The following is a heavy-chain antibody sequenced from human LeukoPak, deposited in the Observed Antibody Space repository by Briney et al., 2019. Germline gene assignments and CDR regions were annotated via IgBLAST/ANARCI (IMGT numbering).Heavy chain of an antibody. Sequence: GGSLRLSCAASGFTFGSYGMSWVRQAPGKGLEWVSAISGSGGSTYYADSVKGRFTISRDNSKNTLYLQMNSLRAEDTAVYYCAKGKQQPGVYAFDIWGQGTMVTVSS. CDR2: ISGSGGST. J-gene: IGHJ3*02. CDR1: GFTFGSYG. D-gene: IGHD6-13*01. CDR3: AKGKQQPGVYAFDI. V-gene: IGHV3-23*01.